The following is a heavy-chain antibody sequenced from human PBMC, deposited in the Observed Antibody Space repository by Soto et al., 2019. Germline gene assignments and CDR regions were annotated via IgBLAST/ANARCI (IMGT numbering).Heavy chain of an antibody. CDR1: GGTFSSYT. Sequence: QVQLVQSGAEVKKPGSSVKVSCKASGGTFSSYTISWVRQAPGQGLEWMGRIIPILGIANYAQKFQGRVTITADKSTSTAYMELSGLRSEDTAVYYCASYGSGLFFDYWGQGTLVTVSS. V-gene: IGHV1-69*02. D-gene: IGHD3-10*01. CDR3: ASYGSGLFFDY. J-gene: IGHJ4*02. CDR2: IIPILGIA.